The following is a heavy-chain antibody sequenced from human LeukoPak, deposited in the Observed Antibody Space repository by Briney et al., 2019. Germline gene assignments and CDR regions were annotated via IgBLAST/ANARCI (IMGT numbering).Heavy chain of an antibody. D-gene: IGHD3-3*01. CDR1: GGSISSYY. CDR3: ARDNLPTIFGVANGQRADV. J-gene: IGHJ6*04. CDR2: IYYSGST. Sequence: NTSETLSLTCTVSGGSISSYYWSWIRQPPGKGLEWIGYIYYSGSTNYNPSLKSRVTISVDTSKNQFSLKLSSVTAADTAVYYCARDNLPTIFGVANGQRADVWGKGTTVTVSS. V-gene: IGHV4-59*12.